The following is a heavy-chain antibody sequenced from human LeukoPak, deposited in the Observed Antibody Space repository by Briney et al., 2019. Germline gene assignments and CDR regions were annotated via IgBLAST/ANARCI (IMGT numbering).Heavy chain of an antibody. Sequence: GGSLRLSCAASGFTFSNHWMHWVRQAPGKGLMWVSRINRGGSRTDYTDSVKGRFTISRDDAKNTLYLQLNSLRAEDTAVYFCARGGSDTAMAHDYWGQGTLVTVSS. CDR2: INRGGSRT. J-gene: IGHJ4*02. V-gene: IGHV3-74*01. CDR3: ARGGSDTAMAHDY. D-gene: IGHD5-18*01. CDR1: GFTFSNHW.